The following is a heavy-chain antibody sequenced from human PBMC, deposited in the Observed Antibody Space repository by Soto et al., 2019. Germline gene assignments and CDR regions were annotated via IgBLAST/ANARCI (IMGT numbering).Heavy chain of an antibody. V-gene: IGHV3-23*01. CDR3: AKTVRYYYYGMDV. J-gene: IGHJ6*02. CDR1: GFTFINYD. Sequence: EVQLLESGGGLVQPGGSLRLSCATSGFTFINYDMTWVRQAPGKGLEWVSAISGSGGNPYYADSVKGRLTISRDNSKSTLYLQMNSLRAEDTAIYYCAKTVRYYYYGMDVWGQGTTVTVSS. CDR2: ISGSGGNP. D-gene: IGHD4-17*01.